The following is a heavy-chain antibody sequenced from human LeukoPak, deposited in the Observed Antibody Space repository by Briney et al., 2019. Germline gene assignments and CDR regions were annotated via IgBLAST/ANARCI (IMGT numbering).Heavy chain of an antibody. CDR2: ISSSSSYI. Sequence: GGSLRLSCAASGFTFSSYSMNWVRQAPGKGLEWVSSISSSSSYIYYADSVKGRFTISRDNAKNSLYLQMNSLRAEDTAVYYCARDPAAGFGSYYWGQGTLVTVSS. D-gene: IGHD1-26*01. J-gene: IGHJ4*02. V-gene: IGHV3-21*01. CDR1: GFTFSSYS. CDR3: ARDPAAGFGSYY.